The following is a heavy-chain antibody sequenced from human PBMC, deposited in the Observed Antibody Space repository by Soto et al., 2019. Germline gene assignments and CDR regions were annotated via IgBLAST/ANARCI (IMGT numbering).Heavy chain of an antibody. CDR1: GDSVSSNSAA. CDR2: TYYRSKWYN. Sequence: SQTLSLTCAISGDSVSSNSAAWNWIRQPPSRGLEWLGRTYYRSKWYNDYAVSVKSRITINPDTSKNQFSLQLNSVTPEDTAVYYCARDPGYVGNWFDPWGQGTLVTVSS. CDR3: ARDPGYVGNWFDP. V-gene: IGHV6-1*01. D-gene: IGHD5-12*01. J-gene: IGHJ5*02.